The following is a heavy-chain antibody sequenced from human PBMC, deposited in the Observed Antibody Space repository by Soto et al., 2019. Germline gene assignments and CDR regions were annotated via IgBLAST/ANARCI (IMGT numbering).Heavy chain of an antibody. D-gene: IGHD3-16*01. J-gene: IGHJ6*02. V-gene: IGHV1-18*01. CDR3: ARAHYFWGSHTYVMDF. Sequence: ASVKVSCKASGYTFTSYGISWVRQAPGQGLEWMGWISAYNGNTNYAQKLQGRVTMTTDTSTSTAYMELGSLRSDDTAVYYCARAHYFWGSHTYVMDFWGQGTTGTVSS. CDR2: ISAYNGNT. CDR1: GYTFTSYG.